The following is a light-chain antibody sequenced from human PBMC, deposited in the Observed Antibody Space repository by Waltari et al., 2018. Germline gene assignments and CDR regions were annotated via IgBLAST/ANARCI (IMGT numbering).Light chain of an antibody. CDR1: RSNIGRNS. CDR2: FPD. V-gene: IGLV1-44*01. J-gene: IGLJ3*02. Sequence: QSVLTQPPSASGPPGPRVPIPCSGGRSNIGRNSDIWFQHLPGTAPRLFIYFPDQRPSGVPGRFSGSKSGTSASLAISGLQSGDEADYYCASWDASLNGWVFGGGTKLTVL. CDR3: ASWDASLNGWV.